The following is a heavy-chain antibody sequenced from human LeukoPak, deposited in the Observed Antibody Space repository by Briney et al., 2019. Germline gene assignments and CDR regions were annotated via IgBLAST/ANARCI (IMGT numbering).Heavy chain of an antibody. J-gene: IGHJ4*02. CDR2: ISSSSSYI. D-gene: IGHD3-3*01. V-gene: IGHV3-21*06. CDR1: GFTFSSYS. CDR3: ARSYDFWSGSLSY. Sequence: PGGSLRLSCAASGFTFSSYSINWVRQAPGKGLEWVSSISSSSSYIYYADSVKGRFTISRDNAKNSLYLQMNSLRVEDTAVYYCARSYDFWSGSLSYWGQGTLVTVSS.